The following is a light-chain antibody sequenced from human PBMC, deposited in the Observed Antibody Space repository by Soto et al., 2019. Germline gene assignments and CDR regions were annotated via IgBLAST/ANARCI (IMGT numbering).Light chain of an antibody. Sequence: DIQMTQSPSILSSSVGDRVTITCRASQTISTWLAWYLQRPGRAPNLLIYDASSLERGVPSRFSGSGSGTEFPLTSSRLQPDDSANYYCQQYRGYPYTFGQGTKLEI. CDR2: DAS. V-gene: IGKV1-5*01. CDR3: QQYRGYPYT. CDR1: QTISTW. J-gene: IGKJ2*01.